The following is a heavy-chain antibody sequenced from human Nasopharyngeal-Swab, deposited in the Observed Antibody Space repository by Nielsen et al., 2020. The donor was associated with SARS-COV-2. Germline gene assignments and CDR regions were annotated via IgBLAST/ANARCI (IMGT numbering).Heavy chain of an antibody. CDR3: ARALWSGYI. J-gene: IGHJ4*02. V-gene: IGHV3-7*01. Sequence: GGSLRLSCAASGFDFSTFWMAWVRQAPGKGLEWVASIKQDGHEKFYVDSVKGRFTISRDDVKNSLSLQMNSLRVEDTAVYYCARALWSGYIWGQGTLVTVSS. D-gene: IGHD3-3*01. CDR1: GFDFSTFW. CDR2: IKQDGHEK.